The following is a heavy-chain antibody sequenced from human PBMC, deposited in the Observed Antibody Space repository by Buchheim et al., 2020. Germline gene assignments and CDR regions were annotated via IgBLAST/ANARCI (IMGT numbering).Heavy chain of an antibody. D-gene: IGHD2-2*01. CDR1: GGSFSGYY. Sequence: QVQLQQWGAGLLKPSETLSLTCAVYGGSFSGYYWSWIRQPPGKGLEWIGEINHSGSTNYNPSLKSRVTISVDTSKNQFSLKLSSVTAADTAVYYCARITDCSSTCCYEFYYYYYMDVWGKGTT. J-gene: IGHJ6*03. CDR2: INHSGST. CDR3: ARITDCSSTCCYEFYYYYYMDV. V-gene: IGHV4-34*01.